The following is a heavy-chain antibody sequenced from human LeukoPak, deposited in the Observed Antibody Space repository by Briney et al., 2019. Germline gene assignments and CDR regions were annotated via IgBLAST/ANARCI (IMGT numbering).Heavy chain of an antibody. CDR3: AKLAYCGGDCYDYFDY. J-gene: IGHJ4*02. Sequence: GRSLRLSCAASGFTFSSYGMHWVRQAPGEGLEWVAVISYDGSNKYYADSVKGRFTISRDNSKNTLYLQMNSLRAEDTAVYYCAKLAYCGGDCYDYFDYWGQGTLVTVSS. CDR1: GFTFSSYG. V-gene: IGHV3-30*18. CDR2: ISYDGSNK. D-gene: IGHD2-21*02.